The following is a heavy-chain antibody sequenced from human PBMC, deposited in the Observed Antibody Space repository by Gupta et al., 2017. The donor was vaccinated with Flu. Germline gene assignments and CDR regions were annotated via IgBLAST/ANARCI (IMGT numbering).Heavy chain of an antibody. CDR2: INWDSGRI. D-gene: IGHD6-19*01. V-gene: IGHV3-9*01. Sequence: HWVRQVPGKGLEWVSDINWDSGRIDYADSVRGRFTISRDNAKNSLYLQMNSLTTDDTALYYCAKDLTDGRGWYRAFDFWGQGTPVTVSS. J-gene: IGHJ4*02. CDR3: AKDLTDGRGWYRAFDF.